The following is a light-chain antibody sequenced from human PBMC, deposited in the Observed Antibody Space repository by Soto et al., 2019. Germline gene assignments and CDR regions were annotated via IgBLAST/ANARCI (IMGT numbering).Light chain of an antibody. Sequence: DIHMTQSPSSLSASEGDRVTITCRASHSIRSYLNWYQQKPGKAPKLLIYAASGLQTGVPSRFSGSGSGTDFTLSISSLQREDFATYYCQQSYITPPGTFGQGTKVDI. J-gene: IGKJ1*01. V-gene: IGKV1-39*01. CDR2: AAS. CDR1: HSIRSY. CDR3: QQSYITPPGT.